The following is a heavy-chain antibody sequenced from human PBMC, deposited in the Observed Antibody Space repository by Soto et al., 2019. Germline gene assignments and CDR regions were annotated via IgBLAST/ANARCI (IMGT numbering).Heavy chain of an antibody. CDR3: ARDYSNGGMGV. V-gene: IGHV3-11*01. J-gene: IGHJ6*02. D-gene: IGHD2-21*01. Sequence: PGGSLRLSCAASGFTFSDYTMSWVRQAPGKVLECISVILADYKTYYTDSVEGRFTISRDNGKNSLYLQMNSLRVEDTAVYYCARDYSNGGMGVWGQGTTVTVSS. CDR2: ILADYKT. CDR1: GFTFSDYT.